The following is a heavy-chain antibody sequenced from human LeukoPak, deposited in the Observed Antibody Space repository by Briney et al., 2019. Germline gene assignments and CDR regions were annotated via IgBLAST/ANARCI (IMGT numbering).Heavy chain of an antibody. CDR1: GFTFSSYS. J-gene: IGHJ4*02. V-gene: IGHV3-48*04. CDR2: ISSSSSTI. CDR3: ARGGGYDILTGYSADY. Sequence: GGSLRLSCAASGFTFSSYSMNWVRQAPGKGLEWVSYISSSSSTIYYADSVKGRFTISRDNAKNSLYLQMNSLRAEDTAVYYCARGGGYDILTGYSADYWGQGTLVTVSS. D-gene: IGHD3-9*01.